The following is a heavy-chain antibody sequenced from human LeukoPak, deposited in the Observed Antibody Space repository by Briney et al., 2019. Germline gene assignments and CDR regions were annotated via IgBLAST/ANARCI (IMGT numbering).Heavy chain of an antibody. D-gene: IGHD5-24*01. CDR2: IHYRLPT. CDR3: ARHEEEDGYNAKTPDY. V-gene: IGHV4-39*01. CDR1: GVSISGTNYY. Sequence: PSETLSLTCDVSGVSISGTNYYWGWIRQPPRTGLEWIGSIHYRLPTFYNPLLKSRVTISVDTSKNQISLRLRSVTAADTAVYYCARHEEEDGYNAKTPDYWGQGTLVTVSS. J-gene: IGHJ4*02.